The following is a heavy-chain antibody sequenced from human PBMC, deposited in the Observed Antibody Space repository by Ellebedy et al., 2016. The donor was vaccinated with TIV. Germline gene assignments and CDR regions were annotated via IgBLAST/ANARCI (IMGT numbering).Heavy chain of an antibody. Sequence: GESLKISCKGSGYSFTSYWIGWVRQMPGKGLEWMGRIDPSDSYTNYSPSFQGHVTISADKSISTAYLQWSSLKASDTAMYYCARHVIADTYRVLSMDVWGQGTTVTVSS. CDR3: ARHVIADTYRVLSMDV. J-gene: IGHJ6*02. V-gene: IGHV5-10-1*01. CDR2: IDPSDSYT. D-gene: IGHD2/OR15-2a*01. CDR1: GYSFTSYW.